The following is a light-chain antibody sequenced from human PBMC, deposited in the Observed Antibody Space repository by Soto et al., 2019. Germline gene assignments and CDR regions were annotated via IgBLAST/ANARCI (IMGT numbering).Light chain of an antibody. CDR1: QSVRDN. CDR2: GAS. V-gene: IGKV3-15*01. CDR3: QQHNDWPPST. Sequence: ETLLTQSPATLSVSPGERVTLSCRASQSVRDNLAWYQQKPGQAPRLLSYGASTRAPGIPDRFSGSGFGTEFSLTISSLQSEDFAVYYCQQHNDWPPSTFGQGTKLDIK. J-gene: IGKJ2*01.